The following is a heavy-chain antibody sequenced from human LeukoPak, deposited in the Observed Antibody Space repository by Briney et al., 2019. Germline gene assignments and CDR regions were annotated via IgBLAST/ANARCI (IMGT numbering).Heavy chain of an antibody. CDR3: ASHSVGVLPIATFDY. Sequence: GGSLRLSCAASRFTFSDYWMAWVRQAPGKGLEWVANIKQDGSEKYYVDSVKGRFTISRDNAKNSLFLQMNSLKDEDTAVYYCASHSVGVLPIATFDYWGQGTLVTVSS. D-gene: IGHD2-2*01. J-gene: IGHJ4*02. CDR2: IKQDGSEK. V-gene: IGHV3-7*01. CDR1: RFTFSDYW.